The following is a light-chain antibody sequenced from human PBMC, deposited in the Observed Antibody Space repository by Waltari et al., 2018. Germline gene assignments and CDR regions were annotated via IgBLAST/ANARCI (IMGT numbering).Light chain of an antibody. J-gene: IGKJ1*01. Sequence: IVMTQSPAPLSVSPGERATLSCRASQSVSSKLAWYQQKPGQAPRLLIYGASTRATGVPARFSGSGSGTEFTLTISSLQSEDFAVYYCQQYNDWPPWTFGQGTKVEIK. CDR3: QQYNDWPPWT. V-gene: IGKV3-15*01. CDR2: GAS. CDR1: QSVSSK.